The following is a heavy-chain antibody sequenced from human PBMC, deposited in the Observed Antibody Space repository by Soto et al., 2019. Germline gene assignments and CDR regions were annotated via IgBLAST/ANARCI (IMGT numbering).Heavy chain of an antibody. V-gene: IGHV3-48*01. CDR3: ATLTGTTFI. CDR1: GFTFISYS. Sequence: GGSLRLSCAASGFTFISYSMNWVRQAPWKGLEWVSYISSSSSTIYYADSVKGRFTISRDNAKNSLYLQMNSLRAEDTAVYYCATLTGTTFIWGEGTLVTVCS. CDR2: ISSSSSTI. J-gene: IGHJ4*02. D-gene: IGHD1-20*01.